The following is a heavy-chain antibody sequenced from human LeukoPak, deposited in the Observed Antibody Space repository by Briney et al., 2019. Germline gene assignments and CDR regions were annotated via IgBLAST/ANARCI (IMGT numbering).Heavy chain of an antibody. CDR3: ARSQSTMATWSLDY. J-gene: IGHJ4*02. CDR2: INQDGSDI. V-gene: IGHV3-7*01. CDR1: GFTFSKYR. D-gene: IGHD5/OR15-5a*01. Sequence: PGGSLRLSCVVSGFTFSKYRMTWVRQAPGKGLEWVANINQDGSDIYYLDSLGGRFTISRDNAAGSVFLHLDNLTVEDTAVYYCARSQSTMATWSLDYRGRGTRVTVSS.